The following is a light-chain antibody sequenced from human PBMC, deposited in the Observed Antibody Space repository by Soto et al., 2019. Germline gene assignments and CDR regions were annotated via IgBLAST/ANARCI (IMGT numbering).Light chain of an antibody. CDR2: GNS. CDR1: SSHIGAGYD. Sequence: QSVLTQPPSVSGAPGQRVTISCTGSSSHIGAGYDVHWYQQLPGTAPKLLIYGNSNRPSGVPDRFSGSKSGTSASLAITGLQAEDEADYYCQSYDSSLSVWVFGGGTKVTVL. J-gene: IGLJ3*02. CDR3: QSYDSSLSVWV. V-gene: IGLV1-40*01.